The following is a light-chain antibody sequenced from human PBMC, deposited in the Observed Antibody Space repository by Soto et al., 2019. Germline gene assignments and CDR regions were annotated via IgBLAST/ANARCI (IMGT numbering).Light chain of an antibody. J-gene: IGLJ1*01. CDR3: LSHTTRRIYV. CDR1: NSDIGAYDY. CDR2: NVN. V-gene: IGLV2-14*03. Sequence: QSALTQPASVSGSPGQSITISCSGTNSDIGAYDYVSWYQQHPGKPPKLIIYNVNNRPSGVSFRFSGPKSANTASLTISGLQTEDEADYYCLSHTTRRIYVFGPGTKLTVL.